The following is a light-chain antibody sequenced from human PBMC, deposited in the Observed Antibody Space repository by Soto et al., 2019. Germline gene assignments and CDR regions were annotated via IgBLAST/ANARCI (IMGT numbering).Light chain of an antibody. CDR1: QSVDNN. CDR2: GSF. Sequence: EIVMTQYKVTLSSSNGESATLSCRASQSVDNNVAWYQQKPGQAPRLLIVGSFARATGIPARFSGSGSGSEFTLTISGLQSEDFAVYYCQQYNDRPPITFAHGTRLEIK. CDR3: QQYNDRPPIT. V-gene: IGKV3-15*01. J-gene: IGKJ5*01.